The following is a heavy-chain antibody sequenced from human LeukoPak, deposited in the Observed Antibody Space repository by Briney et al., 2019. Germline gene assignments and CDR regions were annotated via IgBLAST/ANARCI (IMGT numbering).Heavy chain of an antibody. J-gene: IGHJ4*02. CDR1: GGSFSGYY. Sequence: KPSETLSLTCAVYGGSFSGYYWSWIRQPPGKGLEWIGEINHSGSTNYNPSLKSRVTISVDTSKNQFSLKLSSVTAADTAVYYCARALITMIVEAPKRGFDYWGQGTLVTVSS. D-gene: IGHD3-22*01. V-gene: IGHV4-34*01. CDR3: ARALITMIVEAPKRGFDY. CDR2: INHSGST.